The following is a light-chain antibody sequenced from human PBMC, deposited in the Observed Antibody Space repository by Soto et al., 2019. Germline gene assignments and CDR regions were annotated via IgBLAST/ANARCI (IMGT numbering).Light chain of an antibody. CDR3: QQLNSYPLT. V-gene: IGKV1-9*01. CDR2: AAS. CDR1: QGISSY. Sequence: DIQLTQSPSFLSASVGDRVTITCRASQGISSYLAWYQQKPGKAPKLLIYAASTLKSGVPSRFSGSGSGTEFTLTISSLKPEEFATYYCQQLNSYPLTFGPGNKVDIK. J-gene: IGKJ3*01.